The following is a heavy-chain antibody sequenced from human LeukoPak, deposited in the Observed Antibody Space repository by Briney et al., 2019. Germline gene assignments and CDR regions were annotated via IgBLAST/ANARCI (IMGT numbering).Heavy chain of an antibody. Sequence: SETLSLTCTVSGGSISSSSYYWGWIRQPPGKGLEWIGSIYYSGSTYYNPSLKSRVTISVDTSKNQFSLKLSSVTAADTAVYYCAGGGGISHYYYYMDVWGKGTTVTISS. CDR1: GGSISSSSYY. CDR2: IYYSGST. V-gene: IGHV4-39*07. CDR3: AGGGGISHYYYYMDV. D-gene: IGHD6-13*01. J-gene: IGHJ6*03.